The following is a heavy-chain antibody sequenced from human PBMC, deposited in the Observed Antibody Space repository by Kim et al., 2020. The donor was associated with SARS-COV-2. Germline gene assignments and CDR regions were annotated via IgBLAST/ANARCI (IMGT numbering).Heavy chain of an antibody. Sequence: DYAAPVKGRFTISRDDSKNTQYLQMHSLKAEDTAIYFCSHDSDSYYTFHFWGQGTLVTVSS. J-gene: IGHJ4*02. V-gene: IGHV3-15*01. D-gene: IGHD3-22*01. CDR3: SHDSDSYYTFHF.